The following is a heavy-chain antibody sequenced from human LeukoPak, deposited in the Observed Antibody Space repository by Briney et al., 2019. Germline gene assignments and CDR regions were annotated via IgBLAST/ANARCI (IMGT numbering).Heavy chain of an antibody. Sequence: ASVKVSCKASGGTFSSYAISWVRQAPGQGLEWMGGIIPIFGTANYAQKFQGRVTITTDESTSTAYMELSSLRSEDTAVYYCARDHHYDILTGYSPGYFDLWGRGTLVTVSS. D-gene: IGHD3-9*01. CDR3: ARDHHYDILTGYSPGYFDL. J-gene: IGHJ2*01. CDR2: IIPIFGTA. V-gene: IGHV1-69*05. CDR1: GGTFSSYA.